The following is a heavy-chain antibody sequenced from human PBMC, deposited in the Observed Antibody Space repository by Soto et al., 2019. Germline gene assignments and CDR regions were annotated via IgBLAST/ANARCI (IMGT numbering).Heavy chain of an antibody. CDR1: GGTFSSYA. J-gene: IGHJ6*02. CDR3: AGVGYTFWSRYHSYGMDV. Sequence: QVRLVQSGAEVKKPGSSVKVSCEGSGGTFSSYAVTWVRQAPGQGLEWMGGIIPIVTTPNYAQKFQGRLTISADKSTSTSYMELSSLRSEDTGVYYCAGVGYTFWSRYHSYGMDVWGQGTTVIVSS. D-gene: IGHD3-3*01. CDR2: IIPIVTTP. V-gene: IGHV1-69*06.